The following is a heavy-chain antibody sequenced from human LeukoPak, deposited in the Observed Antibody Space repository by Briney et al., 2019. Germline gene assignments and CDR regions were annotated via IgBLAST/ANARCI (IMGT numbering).Heavy chain of an antibody. CDR1: GFTFSNYG. V-gene: IGHV3-33*01. Sequence: GGSLRLSCAASGFTFSNYGMHWVRQAPGKGLEWVTFIWYDGSNKYYADSVKGRFTISRDNSNNTLYLQLNSLRAEDTAVYYCARDFGSTTVAPDYFDYWGQGTLVTVSS. CDR3: ARDFGSTTVAPDYFDY. D-gene: IGHD4-17*01. J-gene: IGHJ4*02. CDR2: IWYDGSNK.